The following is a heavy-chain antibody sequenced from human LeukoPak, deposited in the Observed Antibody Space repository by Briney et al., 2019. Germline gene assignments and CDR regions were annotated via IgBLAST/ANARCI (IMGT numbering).Heavy chain of an antibody. V-gene: IGHV4-34*01. Sequence: LETLSLTCAVYGGSFSGYYWSWIRQPPGKGLEWIGEINHSGSTNYNPSLKSRVTISVDTSKNQFSLKLSSVTAADTAVYYCARSAAAAPDYWGQGTLVTVSS. D-gene: IGHD6-13*01. CDR1: GGSFSGYY. CDR2: INHSGST. CDR3: ARSAAAAPDY. J-gene: IGHJ4*02.